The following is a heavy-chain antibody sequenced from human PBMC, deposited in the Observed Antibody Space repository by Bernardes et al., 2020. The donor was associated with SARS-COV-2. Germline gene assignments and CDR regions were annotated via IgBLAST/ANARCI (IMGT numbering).Heavy chain of an antibody. CDR2: VSAYTGTT. CDR3: ARLGGRRLTMIRGVVDPDS. Sequence: ASVKVSCKASGYAFNKYGITWVRQAPGQGLEWVGWVSAYTGTTNYAQRFQGRVTMTTDTSTDTAYMQLSSLRSDDTAIYYCARLGGRRLTMIRGVVDPDSWGQGTLVTVSS. CDR1: GYAFNKYG. J-gene: IGHJ4*02. V-gene: IGHV1-18*01. D-gene: IGHD3-10*01.